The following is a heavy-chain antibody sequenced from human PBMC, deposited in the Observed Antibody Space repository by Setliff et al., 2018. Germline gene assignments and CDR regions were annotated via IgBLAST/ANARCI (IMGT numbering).Heavy chain of an antibody. J-gene: IGHJ4*02. CDR2: ISYNGST. V-gene: IGHV4-59*02. D-gene: IGHD3-10*01. Sequence: PSETLSLTCTVSGGSVSFYYWSWIRQPPGKRLEWIEYISYNGSTNYSPSLKSRVTISVDRSKNQYPLKLSAVTAADTAVYYCARRDGSIIYREFFDYWGQGALVTVSS. CDR1: GGSVSFYY. CDR3: ARRDGSIIYREFFDY.